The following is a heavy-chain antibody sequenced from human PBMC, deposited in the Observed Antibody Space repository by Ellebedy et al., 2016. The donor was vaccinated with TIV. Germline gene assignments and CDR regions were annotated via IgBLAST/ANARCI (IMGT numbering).Heavy chain of an antibody. J-gene: IGHJ4*02. CDR2: INPNSGDT. CDR1: GFTFTGYY. CDR3: VRVRLSTVTTMNF. V-gene: IGHV1-2*02. Sequence: ASVKVSCKASGFTFTGYYMHWVRQAPGQGLEWMGWINPNSGDTSYAPKFQGRVSLTRDPSITTAYMELSSLKSDDSAVYYCVRVRLSTVTTMNFWGQGTLVSVSA. D-gene: IGHD4-17*01.